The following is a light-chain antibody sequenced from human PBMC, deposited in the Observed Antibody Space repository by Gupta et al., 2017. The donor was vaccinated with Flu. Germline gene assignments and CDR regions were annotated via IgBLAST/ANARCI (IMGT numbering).Light chain of an antibody. CDR1: QGLLQSNGYNY. CDR2: LGS. J-gene: IGKJ2*03. CDR3: RQALQTRYS. Sequence: VMTQSPLSLPVTPGAPASIPCRTSQGLLQSNGYNYLDWYLQKPGQAPQLLSYLGSKRASGVPDRFSGSGAGTDFTLKIIRVEAEDVGVYYCRQALQTRYSFGQGTKLEIK. V-gene: IGKV2-28*01.